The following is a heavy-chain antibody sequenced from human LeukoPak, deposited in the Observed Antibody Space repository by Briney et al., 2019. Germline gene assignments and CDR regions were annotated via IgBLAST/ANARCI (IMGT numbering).Heavy chain of an antibody. CDR1: GFTFSRYW. Sequence: GGSLRLSCAASGFTFSRYWMTWVRQAPGKGLEWVANIKQDGSEKYYVDSVKGRFTISRDNAKNSLYLQMNSLRAEDTAVYYCARGSRATMIVKNWGQGTLVTVSS. J-gene: IGHJ4*02. CDR2: IKQDGSEK. D-gene: IGHD3-22*01. V-gene: IGHV3-7*01. CDR3: ARGSRATMIVKN.